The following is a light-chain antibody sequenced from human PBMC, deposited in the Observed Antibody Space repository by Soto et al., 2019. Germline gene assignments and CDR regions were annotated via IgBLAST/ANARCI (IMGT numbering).Light chain of an antibody. CDR1: QSVSGH. Sequence: LTQSPGTLSLSPKERATLSCRASQSVSGHLAWYQQKAGQAPRLLIYSVSSRATGVPDRFSGSGSGTDFTLTITRLEPEDFAVYYCQHYGSSLWPFGQGSKVDIK. CDR2: SVS. CDR3: QHYGSSLWP. J-gene: IGKJ1*01. V-gene: IGKV3-20*01.